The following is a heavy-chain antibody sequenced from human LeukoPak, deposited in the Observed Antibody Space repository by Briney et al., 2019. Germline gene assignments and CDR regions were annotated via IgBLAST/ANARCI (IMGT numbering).Heavy chain of an antibody. CDR1: GFTFTDFY. D-gene: IGHD2/OR15-2a*01. Sequence: GGSLRLSCAASGFTFTDFYMSWVRQAPGKGLEWVSYISASGSVIYYADSVKGRFTISRDNAKNSLYLQLNSLRAEDTAVYYCAKDDIIKNWWGQGTLVTVSS. V-gene: IGHV3-11*01. CDR2: ISASGSVI. J-gene: IGHJ4*02. CDR3: AKDDIIKNW.